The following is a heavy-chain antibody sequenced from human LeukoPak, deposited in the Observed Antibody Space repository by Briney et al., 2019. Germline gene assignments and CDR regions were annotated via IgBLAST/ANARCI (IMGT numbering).Heavy chain of an antibody. D-gene: IGHD3-3*01. CDR3: ARVSGYYDFWSGYFYYYYYYMDV. Sequence: ASVKVSCKASGYTSTSYDINWVRQATGQGLEWMGWMNPNSGNTGYAQKFQGRVTITRNTSISTAYMELSSLRSEDTAVYYCARVSGYYDFWSGYFYYYYYYMDVWGKGTTVTVSS. CDR2: MNPNSGNT. V-gene: IGHV1-8*03. J-gene: IGHJ6*03. CDR1: GYTSTSYD.